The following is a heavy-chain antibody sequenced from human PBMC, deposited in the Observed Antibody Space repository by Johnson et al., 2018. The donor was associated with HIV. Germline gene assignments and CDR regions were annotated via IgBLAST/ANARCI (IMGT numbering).Heavy chain of an antibody. Sequence: QVQLVESGGGVVQPGTSLRLSCVASGFTFNSYAMHWVRQAPGKGLEWLSVIWYDGSNEYYADSVKGRFTISRDNSKNTLYLHMSSLRLENTAVYYCAKGQVARVALDIWGQGTTVTVSS. V-gene: IGHV3-33*06. CDR1: GFTFNSYA. CDR3: AKGQVARVALDI. CDR2: IWYDGSNE. J-gene: IGHJ3*02.